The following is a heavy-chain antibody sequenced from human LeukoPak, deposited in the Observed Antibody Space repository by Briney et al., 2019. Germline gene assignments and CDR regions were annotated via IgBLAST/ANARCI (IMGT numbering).Heavy chain of an antibody. V-gene: IGHV3-30*02. J-gene: IGHJ4*02. D-gene: IGHD2-21*02. CDR3: AKDSRSVVVTVDPYYCDY. CDR2: IRYDGSNK. CDR1: GFTFSSYG. Sequence: GGSLRLSCAASGFTFSSYGMHWVRQAPGKGLEWVAFIRYDGSNKYYADSVKGRFTISRDNSKNTLYLHVNSLSAEDTAVSYCAKDSRSVVVTVDPYYCDYWGQGTLVTVSS.